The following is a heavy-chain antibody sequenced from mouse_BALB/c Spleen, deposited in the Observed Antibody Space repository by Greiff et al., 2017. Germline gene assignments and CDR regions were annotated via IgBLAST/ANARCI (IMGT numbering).Heavy chain of an antibody. CDR2: ISSGSSTI. V-gene: IGHV5-17*02. D-gene: IGHD2-3*01. J-gene: IGHJ4*01. Sequence: DVHLVESGGGLVQPGGSRKLSCAASGFTFSSFGMHWVRQAPEKGLEWVAYISSGSSTIYYADTVKGRFTISRDNPKNTLFLQMTSLRSEDTAMYYCARRMDYYAMDYWGQGTSVTVSS. CDR1: GFTFSSFG. CDR3: ARRMDYYAMDY.